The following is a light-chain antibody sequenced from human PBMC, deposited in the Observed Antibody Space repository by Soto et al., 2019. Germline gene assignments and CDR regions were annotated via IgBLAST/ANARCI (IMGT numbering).Light chain of an antibody. CDR2: KVS. CDR1: QSLIYSDGNTH. V-gene: IGKV2-30*01. CDR3: RQGTHRPPYT. J-gene: IGKJ2*01. Sequence: DVVMTQSPLSLAVTLGQPASISCRSSQSLIYSDGNTHLNSFHQRPGQSPRRLIYKVSNRDSGVPERFSGSGSGTNFTLKIIRVEAEDVVVYYCRQGTHRPPYTFGQGTKLEIK.